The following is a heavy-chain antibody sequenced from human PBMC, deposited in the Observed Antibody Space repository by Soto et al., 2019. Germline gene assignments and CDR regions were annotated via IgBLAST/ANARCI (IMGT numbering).Heavy chain of an antibody. D-gene: IGHD2-15*01. CDR3: VTDSLV. J-gene: IGHJ4*02. Sequence: EVQLVESGGGLVKPGGSLRLSCAASGFTFSNAWMNWVRQAPGKGLESIGRIKSNTDGGTIDYTAPVKGRFIISRDDSKNTLFLQMSSLQIEDTAVYYCVTDSLVWGQGTLVSVFS. CDR1: GFTFSNAW. V-gene: IGHV3-15*01. CDR2: IKSNTDGGTI.